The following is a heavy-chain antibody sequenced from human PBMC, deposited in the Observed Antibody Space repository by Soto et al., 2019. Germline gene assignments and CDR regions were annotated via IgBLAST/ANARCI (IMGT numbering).Heavy chain of an antibody. J-gene: IGHJ5*02. CDR1: GFTFSDYY. D-gene: IGHD3-22*01. CDR3: AREAVYYYDSSGYPYTWFDP. Sequence: GGSLRLSCAASGFTFSDYYMSWIRQAPGKGLEWVSYISSSSSYTNYADSVKGRFTISRDNAKNSLYLQMNSLRAEDTAVYYCAREAVYYYDSSGYPYTWFDPWGQGTLVTVSS. V-gene: IGHV3-11*06. CDR2: ISSSSSYT.